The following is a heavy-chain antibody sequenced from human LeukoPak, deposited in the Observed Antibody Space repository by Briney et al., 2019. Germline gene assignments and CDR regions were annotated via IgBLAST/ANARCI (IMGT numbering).Heavy chain of an antibody. V-gene: IGHV3-30*03. Sequence: GGSLRLSCAASGFTFSSYGMHWVRQAPGKGLEWVAVISYDGSNKYCADSVKGRFTISRDNSKNTLYLQMNSLRAEDTAVYYCAREDDDSNGIDVWGHGTTVTVSS. CDR2: ISYDGSNK. CDR3: AREDDDSNGIDV. D-gene: IGHD4-11*01. CDR1: GFTFSSYG. J-gene: IGHJ6*02.